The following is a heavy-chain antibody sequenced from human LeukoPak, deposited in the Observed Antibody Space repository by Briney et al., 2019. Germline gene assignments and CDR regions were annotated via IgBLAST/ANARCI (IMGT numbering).Heavy chain of an antibody. D-gene: IGHD6-19*01. CDR2: MNPNSGNT. J-gene: IGHJ5*02. Sequence: ASAKVSCKASGYTFTSYDINWVRQATGQGLEWMGWMNPNSGNTGYAQKFQGRVTMTRNTSISTAYMELSSLRSEDTAVYYCAIGLIAVAGTFVWFDPWGQGTLVTVSS. V-gene: IGHV1-8*01. CDR1: GYTFTSYD. CDR3: AIGLIAVAGTFVWFDP.